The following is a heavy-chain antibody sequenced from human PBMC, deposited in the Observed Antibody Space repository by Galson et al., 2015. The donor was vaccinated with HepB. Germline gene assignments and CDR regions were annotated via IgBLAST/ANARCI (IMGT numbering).Heavy chain of an antibody. CDR1: GYTFTSYD. CDR2: MNPNSGNT. Sequence: SVKVSCKASGYTFTSYDINWVRQATGQGLEWMGWMNPNSGNTGYAQKFQGRVTMTRNTSISTAYMELSSLRSEDTAVYYCAREVLNYYGSGSSLIANWFDPWGQGTLVTVSS. D-gene: IGHD3-10*01. J-gene: IGHJ5*02. CDR3: AREVLNYYGSGSSLIANWFDP. V-gene: IGHV1-8*01.